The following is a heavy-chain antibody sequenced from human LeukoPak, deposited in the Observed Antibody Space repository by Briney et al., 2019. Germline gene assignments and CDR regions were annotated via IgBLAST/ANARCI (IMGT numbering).Heavy chain of an antibody. CDR2: IYYSGGT. J-gene: IGHJ6*03. CDR1: GGSISSSSYY. D-gene: IGHD5-12*01. V-gene: IGHV4-39*07. CDR3: ARLSGYGLHYYYYMDV. Sequence: TSETLSLTCTVSGGSISSSSYYWGWIRQPPGKGLEWIGSIYYSGGTYYNPSLKSRVTISIDTSKNQFSLKLSSVTAADTAVYYCARLSGYGLHYYYYMDVWGSGTTVTVSS.